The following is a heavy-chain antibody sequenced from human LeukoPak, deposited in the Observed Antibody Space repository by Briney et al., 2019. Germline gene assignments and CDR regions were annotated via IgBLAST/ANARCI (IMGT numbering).Heavy chain of an antibody. CDR1: GLTFNSYA. J-gene: IGHJ6*02. CDR2: MSGRGGST. Sequence: GESLRLSCAASGLTFNSYAMTWVRQAPGRGLEWVSAMSGRGGSTYYADSVKGRFAISRDNSRNTLYLQMNSLRAEDTAVYYCAKKPDGGFGDFSLNYGLDVWGQGTTVTVSS. CDR3: AKKPDGGFGDFSLNYGLDV. V-gene: IGHV3-23*01. D-gene: IGHD3-10*01.